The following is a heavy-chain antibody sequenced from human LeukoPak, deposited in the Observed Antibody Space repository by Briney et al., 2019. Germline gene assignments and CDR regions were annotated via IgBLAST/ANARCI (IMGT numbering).Heavy chain of an antibody. CDR2: ISAYNDNT. D-gene: IGHD2-15*01. J-gene: IGHJ4*02. CDR3: ARAGGYCGRISCPYYFDY. V-gene: IGHV1-18*01. Sequence: GASVKVSCKASGYTFTSYGISWVRQAPGQGLEWMGWISAYNDNTNYAQNLQGRVTMTTDTSTTTAYMELSSLRSEDTAVYYCARAGGYCGRISCPYYFDYWGQGSLVAVSS. CDR1: GYTFTSYG.